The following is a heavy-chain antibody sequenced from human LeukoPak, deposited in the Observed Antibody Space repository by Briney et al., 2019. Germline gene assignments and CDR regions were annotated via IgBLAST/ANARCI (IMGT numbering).Heavy chain of an antibody. CDR3: ARDRSGYFQN. Sequence: GGSLRLSCATSGFTFSDYPMNWVRQAPGKGLEWVSNIRTSTEGANYAIYADSVKGRVTFSRDDAKNTLYLQMNSLRAEDTAVYYCARDRSGYFQNWGQGTLVTVSS. J-gene: IGHJ1*01. CDR1: GFTFSDYP. V-gene: IGHV3-11*06. CDR2: IRTSTEGANYA. D-gene: IGHD3-3*01.